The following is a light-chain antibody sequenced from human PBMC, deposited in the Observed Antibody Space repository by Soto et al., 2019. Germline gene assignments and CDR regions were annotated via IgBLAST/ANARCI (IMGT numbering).Light chain of an antibody. CDR1: QSIGTY. V-gene: IGKV1-39*01. J-gene: IGKJ2*01. Sequence: DIQMTQSPSSLSASVGDSVTVTCRASQSIGTYVNWYQQKPGKAPYLLTYAASRLQSGVPSKFSGSGSGTDFTLTISSLQPEDFATYYCQQSYTTPYTFGQGTNLEIK. CDR3: QQSYTTPYT. CDR2: AAS.